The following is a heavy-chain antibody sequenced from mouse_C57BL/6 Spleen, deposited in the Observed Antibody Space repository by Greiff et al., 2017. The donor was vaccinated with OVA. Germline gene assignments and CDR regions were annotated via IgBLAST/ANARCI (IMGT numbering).Heavy chain of an antibody. V-gene: IGHV1-15*01. D-gene: IGHD1-1*01. J-gene: IGHJ2*01. Sequence: QVQLQQSGAELVRPGASVTLSCKASGYTFTDYEMHWVKQTPVHGLEWIGAIDPETGGTAYNQKFKGKAILTADKSSSTAYMELRSLTSEDSAVYYCTRHGLYGSSHFDYWGQGTTLTVSS. CDR1: GYTFTDYE. CDR3: TRHGLYGSSHFDY. CDR2: IDPETGGT.